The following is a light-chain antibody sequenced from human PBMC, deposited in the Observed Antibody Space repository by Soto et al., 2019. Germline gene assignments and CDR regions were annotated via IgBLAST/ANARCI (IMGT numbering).Light chain of an antibody. J-gene: IGKJ1*01. CDR2: DAS. CDR3: QQHGSSPRT. V-gene: IGKV3-20*01. Sequence: EIVLTQSPGTLSLSPGERVTLSCRASQSVSSSYLAWYQQIPGQAPRLLLYDASRRATGIPDRFSGSGSGTDFTLTISRLETEDFAVYYCQQHGSSPRTFGQGTKVEIK. CDR1: QSVSSSY.